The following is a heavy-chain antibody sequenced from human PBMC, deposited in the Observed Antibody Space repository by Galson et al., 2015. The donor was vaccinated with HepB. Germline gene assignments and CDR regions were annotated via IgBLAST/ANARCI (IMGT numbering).Heavy chain of an antibody. V-gene: IGHV3-11*03. CDR3: GTVTANAFDI. CDR1: GFTFSDYY. D-gene: IGHD2-21*02. Sequence: SLRLSCAASGFTFSDYYMSWIRQAPGKGLEWVSYISSSSSYTNYADSVKGRFTISRDNAKNSLHLQMNSLRAEDTAVYYCGTVTANAFDIWGQGTMVTVSS. CDR2: ISSSSSYT. J-gene: IGHJ3*02.